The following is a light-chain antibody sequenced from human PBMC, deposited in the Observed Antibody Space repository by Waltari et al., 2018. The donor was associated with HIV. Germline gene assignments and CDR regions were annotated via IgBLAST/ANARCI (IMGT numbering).Light chain of an antibody. Sequence: DIVMTQSPLSLPVTPGEPASISCRSSQSLLHNNGYNYLDWYLQKPGQSPQLLIYLGSNRASGVPDRFSGSGSGTVFTLKISRVEAEDVGVYYCMQALQKSFGGGTKVEIK. CDR2: LGS. J-gene: IGKJ4*01. V-gene: IGKV2-28*01. CDR3: MQALQKS. CDR1: QSLLHNNGYNY.